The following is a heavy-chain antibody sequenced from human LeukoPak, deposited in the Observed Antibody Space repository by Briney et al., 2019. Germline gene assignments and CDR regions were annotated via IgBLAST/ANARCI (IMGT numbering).Heavy chain of an antibody. V-gene: IGHV4-39*01. CDR3: ARHKPKRDGYNVGGAFDI. CDR1: GGSISSSSHY. CDR2: IYYSGST. J-gene: IGHJ3*02. Sequence: SETLSLTCTVSGGSISSSSHYWGWIRQPPGKGLEWIGSIYYSGSTYYNPSLKSRVTISVDTSRNQFSLKLSSVTAADTAMYYCARHKPKRDGYNVGGAFDIWGQGTMVTVSS. D-gene: IGHD5-24*01.